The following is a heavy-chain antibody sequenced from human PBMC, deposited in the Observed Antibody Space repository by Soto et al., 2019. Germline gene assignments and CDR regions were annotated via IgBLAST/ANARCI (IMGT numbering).Heavy chain of an antibody. V-gene: IGHV3-30*18. Sequence: QVQLVESGGGVVQPGRSLRLSCAASGFTFSSYGMHWVRQAPGKGLEWVAVISYDGSNKYYADSVKGRFTISRDNSKNTLYLQMNSLRAEDTDVYYCAKDKDHQVFDYWGQGTLVTVSS. J-gene: IGHJ4*02. CDR3: AKDKDHQVFDY. CDR1: GFTFSSYG. CDR2: ISYDGSNK.